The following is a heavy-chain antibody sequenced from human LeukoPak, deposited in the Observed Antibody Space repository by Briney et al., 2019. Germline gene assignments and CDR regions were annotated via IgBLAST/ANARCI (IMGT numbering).Heavy chain of an antibody. CDR1: GGSISSGNYY. CDR3: AGPYDSSGYYYNDDFDM. J-gene: IGHJ3*02. Sequence: PSQTLSLTCTVSGGSISSGNYYWSWIRQPAGKGLEWIGRISTSGSTNYNPSLKSRVTISVDTSKNQLSLKLSSVTAADTAVYYCAGPYDSSGYYYNDDFDMWGQGTMVTVSS. V-gene: IGHV4-61*02. D-gene: IGHD3-22*01. CDR2: ISTSGST.